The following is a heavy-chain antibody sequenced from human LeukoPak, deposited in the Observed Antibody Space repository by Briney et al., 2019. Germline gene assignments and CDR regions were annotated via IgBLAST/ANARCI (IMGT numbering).Heavy chain of an antibody. CDR2: IYYSGST. Sequence: SETLSLTCAIYGGSFSGYYWSWIRQPPGKGLEWIGSIYYSGSTYYNPSLKSRVTISVDTSENQFSLKLSSVTAADTAVYYCARVADGYNYFDYWGQGTLVTVSS. CDR1: GGSFSGYY. D-gene: IGHD5-24*01. CDR3: ARVADGYNYFDY. J-gene: IGHJ4*02. V-gene: IGHV4-34*01.